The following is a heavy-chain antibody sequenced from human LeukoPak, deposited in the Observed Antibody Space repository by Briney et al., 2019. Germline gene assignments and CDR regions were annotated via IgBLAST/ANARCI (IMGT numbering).Heavy chain of an antibody. D-gene: IGHD3-3*01. CDR3: AKEPHYDFWSGSYGMDV. Sequence: PGGSLRLSCAASGFTFSSYAMSWVRQAPGKGLEWVSAISGSGGSTYYADSVKGRFTISRDNSKNTLYLQMNSLRAEDTAVYYCAKEPHYDFWSGSYGMDVWGQGTMVTVSS. CDR2: ISGSGGST. CDR1: GFTFSSYA. J-gene: IGHJ6*02. V-gene: IGHV3-23*01.